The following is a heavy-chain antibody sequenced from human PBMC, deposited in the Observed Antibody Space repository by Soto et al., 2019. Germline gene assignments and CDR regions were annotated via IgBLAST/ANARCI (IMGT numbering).Heavy chain of an antibody. CDR3: AKDTTHGGYNWFDP. D-gene: IGHD2-15*01. CDR1: GFTFDDYT. V-gene: IGHV3-43*01. CDR2: ISWDGGST. Sequence: DVQLVESGGVVVQPGGSLRLSCAASGFTFDDYTMHWVRQAPGKGLEWVALISWDGGSTYYADSVKGRFTISRDNSKNSLYLKMNNLRTEDTALYYCAKDTTHGGYNWFDPWGQGTLVTVSS. J-gene: IGHJ5*02.